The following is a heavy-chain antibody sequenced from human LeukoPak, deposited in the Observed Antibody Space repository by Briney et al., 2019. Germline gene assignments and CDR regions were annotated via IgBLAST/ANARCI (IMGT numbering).Heavy chain of an antibody. V-gene: IGHV3-66*01. J-gene: IGHJ4*02. D-gene: IGHD3-22*01. Sequence: GGSLRLSCAASGFTVSSNYMSWVRQALGKGLEWVSLIYSGGSTLYADSVKGRFTISRDNSKNTLYLQMNSLRAEDTAVYYCARGGDSSYYGDYWGQGTLVTVSS. CDR3: ARGGDSSYYGDY. CDR2: IYSGGST. CDR1: GFTVSSNY.